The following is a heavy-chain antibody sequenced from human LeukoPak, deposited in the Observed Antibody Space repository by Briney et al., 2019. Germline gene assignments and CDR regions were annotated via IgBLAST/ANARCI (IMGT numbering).Heavy chain of an antibody. CDR2: INHSGST. CDR3: ASRYGSGTPRDY. J-gene: IGHJ4*02. CDR1: GGSLSGYY. Sequence: SETLSLTCAVYGGSLSGYYWSWIRQPPGKGLEWIGAINHSGSTNYNPSLKSRVTISVDTTKTQFSLKLSSGTAAGTAVYYCASRYGSGTPRDYWGQGTLVTVSS. V-gene: IGHV4-34*01. D-gene: IGHD3-10*01.